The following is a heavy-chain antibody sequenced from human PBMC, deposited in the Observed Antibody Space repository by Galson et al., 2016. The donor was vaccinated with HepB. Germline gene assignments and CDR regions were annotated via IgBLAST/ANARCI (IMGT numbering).Heavy chain of an antibody. V-gene: IGHV1-69*13. CDR1: GGSFSTYG. CDR3: ATMGHCSSTGCYAGYYHYFYMDV. Sequence: SVKVSCKAFGGSFSTYGVTWVRQAPGQGLEWMGGIIPIFGTTNYAQWFQGRVTITADESTSTAYLELSSLKSEDTAVYYCATMGHCSSTGCYAGYYHYFYMDVWGKGTTVTVSS. J-gene: IGHJ6*03. CDR2: IIPIFGTT. D-gene: IGHD2-2*01.